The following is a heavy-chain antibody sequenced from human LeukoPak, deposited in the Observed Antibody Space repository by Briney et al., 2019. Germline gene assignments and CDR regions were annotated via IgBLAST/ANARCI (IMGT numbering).Heavy chain of an antibody. D-gene: IGHD1-1*01. J-gene: IGHJ6*03. CDR1: GFTFSSYG. Sequence: GGSLRLSCAASGFTFSSYGMHWVRQAPGKGLEWVAVISYDGSNKYYADSVKGRFTISRDNSKNTLYLQMNSLRGEDTAVYYCARDGVTRRYNMYYYMDVWGKGTTVTVSS. CDR3: ARDGVTRRYNMYYYMDV. V-gene: IGHV3-30*03. CDR2: ISYDGSNK.